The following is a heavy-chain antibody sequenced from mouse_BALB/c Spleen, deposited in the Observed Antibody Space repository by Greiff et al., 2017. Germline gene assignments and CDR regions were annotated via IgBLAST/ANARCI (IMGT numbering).Heavy chain of an antibody. Sequence: EVNVVESGGGLVKLGGSLKLSCAASGFTFSSYYMSWVRQTPEKRLELVAAINSNGGSTYYPDTVKGRFTISRDNAKNTLYLQMSSLKSEDTALYYCARGTIDAMDYWGQGTSVTVSS. CDR1: GFTFSSYY. J-gene: IGHJ4*01. CDR3: ARGTIDAMDY. V-gene: IGHV5-6-2*01. CDR2: INSNGGST. D-gene: IGHD2-12*01.